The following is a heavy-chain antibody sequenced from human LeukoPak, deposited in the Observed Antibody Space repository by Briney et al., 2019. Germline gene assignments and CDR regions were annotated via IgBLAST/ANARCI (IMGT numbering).Heavy chain of an antibody. D-gene: IGHD1-7*01. J-gene: IGHJ4*02. CDR1: GGSISSSY. CDR3: ARDYRGTFDY. Sequence: SETLSLTCTVSGGSISSSYWSWIRQPPRQGLEWIGYIFDSGSTNSNPSLNSRVSMSVDTSKNQFSLMLTSVTAADTAVYYCARDYRGTFDYWGQGTLVTVSS. CDR2: IFDSGST. V-gene: IGHV4-59*01.